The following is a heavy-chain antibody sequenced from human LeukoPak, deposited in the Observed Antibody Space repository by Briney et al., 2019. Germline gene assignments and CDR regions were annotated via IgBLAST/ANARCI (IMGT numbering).Heavy chain of an antibody. CDR2: INHSGST. Sequence: PSETLSLTCAVYGGSFSGYYWSWIRQPPGKGLEWIGEINHSGSTNYNPSLKSRVTISVDTSKNQFFLKLSSVTAADTAVYYCARVSRQGRQWLVRRPNYFDYWGQGTLVTVSS. D-gene: IGHD6-19*01. J-gene: IGHJ4*02. CDR1: GGSFSGYY. V-gene: IGHV4-34*01. CDR3: ARVSRQGRQWLVRRPNYFDY.